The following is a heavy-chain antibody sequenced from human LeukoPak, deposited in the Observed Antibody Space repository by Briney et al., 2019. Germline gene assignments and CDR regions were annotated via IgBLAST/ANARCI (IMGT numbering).Heavy chain of an antibody. CDR2: MNPHSGNT. CDR1: GYTFTSYD. D-gene: IGHD3-3*01. V-gene: IGHV1-8*03. CDR3: ARGPYYDFWSGYYDPYYYYMDV. Sequence: ASVKVSCKASGYTFTSYDINWVRQATGQGLEWMGWMNPHSGNTGYAQKFQGRVTITRNTPISTAYMELSSLRSEDTAVYYCARGPYYDFWSGYYDPYYYYMDVWGKGTTVTVSS. J-gene: IGHJ6*03.